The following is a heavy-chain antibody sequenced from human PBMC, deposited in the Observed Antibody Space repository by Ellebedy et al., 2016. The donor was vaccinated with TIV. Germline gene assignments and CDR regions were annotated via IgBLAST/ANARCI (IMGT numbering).Heavy chain of an antibody. V-gene: IGHV3-23*01. CDR1: GLTFSSHA. CDR2: ITESGGNT. Sequence: PGGSLRLSCAAPGLTFSSHAMSWVRPAQGKGLEWVPSITESGGNTYYADSVKGRFTITRDNSKDTLFLQMNSLRAEDTAIYFFARDPVGVGPAFDVWGQGTMVTVSS. CDR3: ARDPVGVGPAFDV. D-gene: IGHD4-23*01. J-gene: IGHJ3*01.